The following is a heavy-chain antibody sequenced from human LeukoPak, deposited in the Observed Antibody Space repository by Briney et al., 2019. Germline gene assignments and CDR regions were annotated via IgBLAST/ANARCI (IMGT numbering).Heavy chain of an antibody. CDR1: GGSISSSSYY. V-gene: IGHV4-39*07. CDR3: AGDSGGIQLPYCFDY. J-gene: IGHJ4*02. CDR2: VYYSGTT. D-gene: IGHD5-18*01. Sequence: SETLSLTCTVSGGSISSSSYYWGWIRQPPGKALEWIGSVYYSGTTSYNPSLKSRVTISADMSRTRFSLKLSSVTAADTAVYYCAGDSGGIQLPYCFDYWGQGTLVTVSS.